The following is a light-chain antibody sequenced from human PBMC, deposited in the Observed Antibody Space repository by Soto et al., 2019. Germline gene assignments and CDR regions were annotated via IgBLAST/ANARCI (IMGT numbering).Light chain of an antibody. CDR3: SSYTGTNNFRV. Sequence: QSALTQPPSASGSPGQSVTISCTGSSSDVGGYNYVSWYQQHPGKAPKLVIYEVRKWPSGVPDRFSGSKSGNTASLTVSGLQAEDEADYYCSSYTGTNNFRVFGPGTKLTVL. J-gene: IGLJ1*01. V-gene: IGLV2-8*01. CDR1: SSDVGGYNY. CDR2: EVR.